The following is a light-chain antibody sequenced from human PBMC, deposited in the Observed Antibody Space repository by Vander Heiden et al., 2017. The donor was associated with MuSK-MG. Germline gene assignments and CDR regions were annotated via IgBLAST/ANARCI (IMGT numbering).Light chain of an antibody. Sequence: DIQMTQSPSTLSASVGDRVTITGRASQSISSRLAWYQQNLVKAPNLLIYDASTLEPGVPPRPPGPGPGTEFTLTISSPHRPNIATYFCQYYASYFTFGQGSKLELK. V-gene: IGKV1-5*01. CDR1: QSISSR. CDR2: DAS. J-gene: IGKJ2*01. CDR3: QYYASYFT.